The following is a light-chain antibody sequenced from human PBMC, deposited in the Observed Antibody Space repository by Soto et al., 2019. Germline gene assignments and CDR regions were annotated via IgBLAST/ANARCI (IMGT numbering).Light chain of an antibody. CDR3: NSLRVNHLYG. CDR2: EVT. Sequence: QSALTQPPSASGSPGQTITISCTGTSSDVGRYNTVSWYQHHPGKAPKLIIYEVTHRPAGISDRFSASKSGNTASLTISGLQAEDEADYYCNSLRVNHLYGFGSGTKVTVL. V-gene: IGLV2-14*01. J-gene: IGLJ1*01. CDR1: SSDVGRYNT.